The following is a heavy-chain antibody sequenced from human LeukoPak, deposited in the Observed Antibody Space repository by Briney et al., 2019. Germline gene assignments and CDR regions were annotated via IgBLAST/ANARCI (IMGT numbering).Heavy chain of an antibody. J-gene: IGHJ4*02. D-gene: IGHD5-18*01. Sequence: GASVKVSCKASGGTFSSYAISWVRQAPGQGLEWMGRIIPIFGTANYAQKFQGRVTITTDESTSTAYMELSSLRSEDTAVYYCARDDGYSYGTGGLYWGQGTLVTVSS. CDR3: ARDDGYSYGTGGLY. V-gene: IGHV1-69*05. CDR1: GGTFSSYA. CDR2: IIPIFGTA.